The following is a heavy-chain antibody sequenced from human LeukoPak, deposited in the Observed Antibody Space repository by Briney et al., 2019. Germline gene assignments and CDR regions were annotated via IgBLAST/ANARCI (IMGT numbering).Heavy chain of an antibody. CDR2: ISAYNGNT. J-gene: IGHJ3*02. CDR3: ASYSRDGYNSIGAFDI. CDR1: GYTFTSYG. V-gene: IGHV1-18*01. D-gene: IGHD5-24*01. Sequence: ASVKVSCKASGYTFTSYGISWVRQAPGQGLEWMGWISAYNGNTNYAQKLQGRVTMTTDTSTSTAYMELRSLRSDDTAVYYCASYSRDGYNSIGAFDIWGQGTMVTVSS.